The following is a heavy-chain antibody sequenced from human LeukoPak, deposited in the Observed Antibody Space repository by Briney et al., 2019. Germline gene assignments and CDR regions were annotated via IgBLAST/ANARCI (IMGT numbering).Heavy chain of an antibody. Sequence: ESLKISRKCSGYSCTSYWIGWVRQMPGKGVEWMGIIYPVDSDTCYSPSVQGQVTTSADTSISTASLQWISLKASDTAMYYCARRFFAGGDSPWYFDLWGRGTLVTVSS. V-gene: IGHV5-51*01. CDR1: GYSCTSYW. CDR3: ARRFFAGGDSPWYFDL. CDR2: IYPVDSDT. J-gene: IGHJ2*01. D-gene: IGHD2-21*02.